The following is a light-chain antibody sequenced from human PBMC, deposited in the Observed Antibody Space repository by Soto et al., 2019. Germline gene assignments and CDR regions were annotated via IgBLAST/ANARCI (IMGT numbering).Light chain of an antibody. J-gene: IGKJ1*01. V-gene: IGKV3-15*01. Sequence: EILMTPSPATLSVSPGDRATLPCRASQSVSSNLAWYQQKPGQAPRILIYGASTRATGIPARFSGSGSGTDFTLTISSLESEDFAVYYCQQYGSSPRTFGQGTTLDIK. CDR3: QQYGSSPRT. CDR1: QSVSSN. CDR2: GAS.